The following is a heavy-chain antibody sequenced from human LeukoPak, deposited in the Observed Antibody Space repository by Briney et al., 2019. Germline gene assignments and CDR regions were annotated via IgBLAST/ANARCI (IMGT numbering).Heavy chain of an antibody. CDR2: ISAYNGNT. D-gene: IGHD4-23*01. CDR1: GYTFTSYG. J-gene: IGHJ4*02. CDR3: ARCVRYGGTSGDW. V-gene: IGHV1-18*01. Sequence: ASVKVSCKASGYTFTSYGISWVRQAPGQGLEWKGWISAYNGNTNYAQKLQGRVTITTDTSTSTAYMELRSLRSADTAAYYFARCVRYGGTSGDWWGQGTLVTDSS.